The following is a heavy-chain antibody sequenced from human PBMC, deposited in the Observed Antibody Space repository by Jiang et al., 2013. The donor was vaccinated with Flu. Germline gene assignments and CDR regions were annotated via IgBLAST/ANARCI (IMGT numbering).Heavy chain of an antibody. J-gene: IGHJ4*02. CDR3: ARATCGGDCYSGGLAYFYFDY. Sequence: GGTFHSYTINWVRQAPGQGPEWVGRIIPVIGVTSYAQEFQGRVTITADKSTSTVYMEMSSLRSDDTAVYFCARATCGGDCYSGGLAYFYFDYWGQGTLVTVSS. V-gene: IGHV1-69*02. D-gene: IGHD2-21*02. CDR1: GGTFHSYT. CDR2: IIPVIGVT.